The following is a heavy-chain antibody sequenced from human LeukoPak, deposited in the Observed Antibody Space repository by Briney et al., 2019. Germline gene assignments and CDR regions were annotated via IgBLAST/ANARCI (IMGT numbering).Heavy chain of an antibody. J-gene: IGHJ4*02. CDR3: AKASGSSGWYEGMAV. D-gene: IGHD6-19*01. CDR2: ISYDGSNK. Sequence: PGRSLRLSCAASGFTFSSYGMHWVRQAPGKGLEWVAVISYDGSNKYYADSVKGRFTISRDNSKNTLYLQMNSLRAEDTAVYYCAKASGSSGWYEGMAVWGQGTLVTVSS. V-gene: IGHV3-30*18. CDR1: GFTFSSYG.